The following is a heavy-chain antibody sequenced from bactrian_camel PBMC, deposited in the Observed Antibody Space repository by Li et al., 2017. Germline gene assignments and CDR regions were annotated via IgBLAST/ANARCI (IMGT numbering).Heavy chain of an antibody. J-gene: IGHJ4*01. D-gene: IGHD6*01. Sequence: VQLVESGGGSVQAGGSLRLSCAASGLYFSAYDWIWVRQAPGKGLEWVSAIGSGAGRSYYTDSVKGRFTISHDNAKNTLYLQLTSLKTEDTAMYYCAKDPASRWAFGYWARGPRSPSP. V-gene: IGHV3S1*01. CDR2: IGSGAGRS. CDR1: GLYFSAYD.